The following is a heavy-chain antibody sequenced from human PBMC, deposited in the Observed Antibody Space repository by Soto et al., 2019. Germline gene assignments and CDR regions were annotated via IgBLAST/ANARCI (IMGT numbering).Heavy chain of an antibody. Sequence: GGSLRLSCSASGFTFSSYWMHWVRQAPGKGLVWVSPISGGGGTTNYADSVKGRFTISRDNSKNTLFLQMNSLRAEDTAVYYCAKFFVETGESSGWPWSFHYWGQGTLVTVSS. D-gene: IGHD6-25*01. CDR3: AKFFVETGESSGWPWSFHY. V-gene: IGHV3-23*01. J-gene: IGHJ4*02. CDR1: GFTFSSYW. CDR2: ISGGGGTT.